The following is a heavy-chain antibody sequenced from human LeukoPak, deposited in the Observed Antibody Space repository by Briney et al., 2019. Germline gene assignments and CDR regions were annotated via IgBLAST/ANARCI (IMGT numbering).Heavy chain of an antibody. CDR2: IYYSGST. J-gene: IGHJ5*02. V-gene: IGHV4-39*01. CDR1: GGSISSSSYY. CDR3: AKGKQDWFDP. Sequence: SETLSLTCSVSGGSISSSSYYWGWIRQPPGKVLEWIGSIYYSGSTYYNPSLKSRVTISVDTSKNQFSLKLSSVTAADTAVYYCAKGKQDWFDPWGQGTLVSVSS.